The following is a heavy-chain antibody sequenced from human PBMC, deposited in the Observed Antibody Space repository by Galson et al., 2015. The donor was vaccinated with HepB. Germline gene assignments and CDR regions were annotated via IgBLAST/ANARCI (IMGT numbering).Heavy chain of an antibody. Sequence: SVKVSCKASGGTFSSYAISWVRQAPGQGLEWMGGIIPIFGTANYAQKFQGRVTITADESTSTAYMELSSLRSEDTAVYYCARARHYYDIPPDYYYYMDVWGKGTTVTVSS. J-gene: IGHJ6*03. V-gene: IGHV1-69*13. CDR3: ARARHYYDIPPDYYYYMDV. CDR2: IIPIFGTA. CDR1: GGTFSSYA. D-gene: IGHD3-9*01.